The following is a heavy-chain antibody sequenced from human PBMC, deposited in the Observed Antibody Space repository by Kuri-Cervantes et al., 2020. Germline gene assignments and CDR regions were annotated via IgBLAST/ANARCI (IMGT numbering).Heavy chain of an antibody. CDR1: EYTFTSYA. J-gene: IGHJ4*02. Sequence: SVKVSCKASEYTFTSYAMHWVRQAPGQGLEWMGGIIPIFGTANYAQKFQGRVTITADESTSTAYMELSSLRSEDTAVYYCASRYYDSSPLAPFDYWGQGTLVTVSS. V-gene: IGHV1-69*13. CDR2: IIPIFGTA. CDR3: ASRYYDSSPLAPFDY. D-gene: IGHD3-22*01.